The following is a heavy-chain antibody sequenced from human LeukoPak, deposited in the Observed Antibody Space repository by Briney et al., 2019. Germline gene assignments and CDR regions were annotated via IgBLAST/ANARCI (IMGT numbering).Heavy chain of an antibody. CDR2: ISYDGSNI. Sequence: GGSLRLSCAASGFTFSNYTMHWVRQAPGKGLEWVAVISYDGSNIYYADSVKGRFTISRDNSKNTLYLQMNSLRTEDTAVCYCARSLGAALLDQIAYWGQGPLVTVSS. D-gene: IGHD2-15*01. J-gene: IGHJ4*02. CDR3: ARSLGAALLDQIAY. V-gene: IGHV3-30-3*01. CDR1: GFTFSNYT.